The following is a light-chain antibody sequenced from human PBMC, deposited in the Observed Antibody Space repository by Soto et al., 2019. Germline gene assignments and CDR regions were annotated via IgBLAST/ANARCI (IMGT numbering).Light chain of an antibody. CDR1: SSNIGSTY. Sequence: QSVLTQPPSASGTPGQRVTISCSGSSSNIGSTYVYWYQQLPGTAPKLLIYRNNQRPSGVPDRFSGSKSGPSASLAISGVRSEDEAEYYCTAWDDTLRGPRFGGGTKLTVL. CDR2: RNN. J-gene: IGLJ2*01. V-gene: IGLV1-47*01. CDR3: TAWDDTLRGPR.